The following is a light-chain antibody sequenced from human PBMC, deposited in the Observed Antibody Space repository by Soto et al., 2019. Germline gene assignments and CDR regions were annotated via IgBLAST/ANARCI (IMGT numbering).Light chain of an antibody. Sequence: IQLTQSPSSLSASVGNRITITCRASQSISTYLNWYQQKQGEAPTLLVYDPSTLQSGVPSRFSGSGFGAEFNLTVSSLQTEDFATYYCQQSYSNPTWTFGQGPRWIS. CDR2: DPS. J-gene: IGKJ1*01. V-gene: IGKV1-39*01. CDR1: QSISTY. CDR3: QQSYSNPTWT.